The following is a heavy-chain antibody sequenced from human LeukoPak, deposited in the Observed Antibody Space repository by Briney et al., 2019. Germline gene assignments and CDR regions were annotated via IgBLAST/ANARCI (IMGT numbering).Heavy chain of an antibody. J-gene: IGHJ5*02. CDR2: IYYSGNT. CDR3: ARREYQLHWFDP. D-gene: IGHD2-2*01. V-gene: IGHV4-39*07. CDR1: GGSISSSTYY. Sequence: SETLSLTCTVSGGSISSSTYYWGWIRQPPGKGLEWIASIYYSGNTYYNPSLKSRVTISVDTSKNQFSLKLSSVAAADTAVYYCARREYQLHWFDPWGQGTLVTVSS.